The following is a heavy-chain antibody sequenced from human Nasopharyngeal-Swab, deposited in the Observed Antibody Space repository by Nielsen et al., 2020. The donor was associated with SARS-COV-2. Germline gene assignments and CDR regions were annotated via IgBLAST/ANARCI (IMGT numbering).Heavy chain of an antibody. V-gene: IGHV3-21*01. CDR3: ARGCVLTGPTCNYYGMDV. J-gene: IGHJ6*02. Sequence: GGSLRLSCAASGFTFSSYSMNWVRQAPGKGLEWASSISSSSSYIYYADSVKGRFTISRDNAKNSLYLQMNSLRAEDTAVYYCARGCVLTGPTCNYYGMDVWGQGTTVTVSS. CDR2: ISSSSSYI. CDR1: GFTFSSYS. D-gene: IGHD3-9*01.